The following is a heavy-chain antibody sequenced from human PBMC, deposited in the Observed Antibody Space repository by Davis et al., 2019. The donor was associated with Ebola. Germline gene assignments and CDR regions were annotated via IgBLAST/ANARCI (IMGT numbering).Heavy chain of an antibody. CDR1: GGSISSYY. Sequence: MPGGSLRLSCTVSGGSISSYYWSWIRQPPGKGLEWIGYIYYSGSTNYNPSLKSRVTISVDTSKNQFSLKLSSVTAADTAVYYCARDPWEVGSSTQIKWGQGTLVTVSS. CDR3: ARDPWEVGSSTQIK. V-gene: IGHV4-59*12. J-gene: IGHJ4*02. CDR2: IYYSGST. D-gene: IGHD2-2*01.